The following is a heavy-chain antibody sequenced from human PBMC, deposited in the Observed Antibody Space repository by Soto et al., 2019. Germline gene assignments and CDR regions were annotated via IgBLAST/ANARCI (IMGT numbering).Heavy chain of an antibody. Sequence: GGSLRLSCAASGFTFSSYTMNWVRQAPGKGLEWVSSISSSSNYRFYAHSVQGRFTISRDSAKNSLYLQMNSLRAEDTAVYYCTRGPRSTSTGTGAFWGQGTLVTVSS. D-gene: IGHD1-1*01. CDR1: GFTFSSYT. CDR2: ISSSSNYR. V-gene: IGHV3-21*01. J-gene: IGHJ4*02. CDR3: TRGPRSTSTGTGAF.